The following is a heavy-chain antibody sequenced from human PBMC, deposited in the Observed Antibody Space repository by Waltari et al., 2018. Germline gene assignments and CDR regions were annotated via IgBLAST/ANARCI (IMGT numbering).Heavy chain of an antibody. CDR1: GYSISSGYY. J-gene: IGHJ3*02. CDR3: AREDIVVVVAAKGSAFDI. D-gene: IGHD2-15*01. V-gene: IGHV4-38-2*02. CDR2: IYHSGST. Sequence: QVQLQESGPGLVKPSETLSLTCAVSGYSISSGYYWGWIRQPPGKGLEWMGSIYHSGSTYYNPSLKSRVTISVDTSKNQFSLKLSSVTAADTAVYYCAREDIVVVVAAKGSAFDIWGQGTMVTVSS.